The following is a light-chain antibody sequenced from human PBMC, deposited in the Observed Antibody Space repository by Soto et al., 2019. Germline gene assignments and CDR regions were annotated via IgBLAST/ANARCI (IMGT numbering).Light chain of an antibody. V-gene: IGLV2-23*01. CDR2: EGT. Sequence: QSALTQPASVSGSPGQSITIFCTGTSSDVGTYTLVSWYQQHPGKAPKLMIYEGTKRPSAVSDRFSGSKSGNTASLTISGLQAEDEADYYCCSYAGSSTWVFGGGTKLTVL. CDR3: CSYAGSSTWV. CDR1: SSDVGTYTL. J-gene: IGLJ3*02.